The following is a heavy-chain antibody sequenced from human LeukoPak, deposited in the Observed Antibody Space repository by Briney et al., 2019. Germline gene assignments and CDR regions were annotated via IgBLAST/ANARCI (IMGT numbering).Heavy chain of an antibody. Sequence: GGSLRLSCAASGFTFSSYAMHWVRQAPGKGLEWVAVISYDGSNKYYADSVEGRFTISRDNSKNTLYLQMNSLRAEDTAVYYCARGGKQQQLPRGFDYWGQGTLVTVSS. CDR2: ISYDGSNK. CDR1: GFTFSSYA. CDR3: ARGGKQQQLPRGFDY. J-gene: IGHJ4*02. V-gene: IGHV3-30-3*01. D-gene: IGHD6-13*01.